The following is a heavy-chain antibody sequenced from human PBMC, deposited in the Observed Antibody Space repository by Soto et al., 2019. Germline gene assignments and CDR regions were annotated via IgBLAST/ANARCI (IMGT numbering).Heavy chain of an antibody. V-gene: IGHV4-31*03. CDR1: GGSITNGAYY. Sequence: SETQSLTCSVSGGSITNGAYYWSWIRQHPGKGLEWIGYIYYSGSTYYNPSLKSRVTISMDTSKNQFSLKLSSVTAADTAVYYCARTIVVVPAAIPGRVDYWGQGTQVTVS. CDR3: ARTIVVVPAAIPGRVDY. J-gene: IGHJ4*02. D-gene: IGHD2-2*02. CDR2: IYYSGST.